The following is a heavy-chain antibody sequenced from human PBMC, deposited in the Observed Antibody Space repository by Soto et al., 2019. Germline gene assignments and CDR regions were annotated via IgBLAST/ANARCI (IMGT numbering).Heavy chain of an antibody. CDR1: GYTFTGYY. D-gene: IGHD2-15*01. V-gene: IGHV1-2*04. Sequence: ASVKVSCKASGYTFTGYYMHWVRQAPGQGLEWMGWINPNSGGTNYAQKFQGWVTMTRDTSTSTAYMELSRLRSDDTAVYYCARGQRNCSGGSCYGYYYYYGMDVWGQGTTVTVSS. CDR2: INPNSGGT. CDR3: ARGQRNCSGGSCYGYYYYYGMDV. J-gene: IGHJ6*02.